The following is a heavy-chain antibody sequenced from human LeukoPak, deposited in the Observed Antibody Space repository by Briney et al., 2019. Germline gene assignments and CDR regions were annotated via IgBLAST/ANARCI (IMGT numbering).Heavy chain of an antibody. V-gene: IGHV3-23*01. J-gene: IGHJ3*02. Sequence: TGGSLRLSCGASGFTSGLTFGNYAMSWVRQAPGKGLEGGATIGGVGGDTYYADSVKGRFTISRDNSKNTLNLQMNSLRAEDTAVYYCAKDDIPANGLYDAFDIWGQGTKVTVSA. CDR2: IGGVGGDT. CDR3: AKDDIPANGLYDAFDI. D-gene: IGHD3/OR15-3a*01. CDR1: GFTSGLTFGNYA.